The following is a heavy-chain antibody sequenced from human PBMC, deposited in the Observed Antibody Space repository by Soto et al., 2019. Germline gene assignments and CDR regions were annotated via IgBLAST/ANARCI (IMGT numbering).Heavy chain of an antibody. J-gene: IGHJ4*02. CDR2: ISYSGNT. CDR3: ARHLSSGWYDSPLDY. V-gene: IGHV4-59*08. D-gene: IGHD6-19*01. CDR1: GDSIRSYY. Sequence: QVHLHESGPGLVKPSETLSLTCTVSGDSIRSYYWSWIRQTPGKGLEWIGYISYSGNTNYNPSLKTRVTMSVDTTNNQFFLILNSVTAADTAVYYCARHLSSGWYDSPLDYWGQGTLVTVSS.